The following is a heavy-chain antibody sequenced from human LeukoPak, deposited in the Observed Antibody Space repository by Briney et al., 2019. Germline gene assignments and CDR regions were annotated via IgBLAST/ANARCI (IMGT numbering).Heavy chain of an antibody. CDR3: ARVGSSGYYPGKPTDLGPFDY. CDR1: GGSISSHY. CDR2: IYYSGST. D-gene: IGHD3-22*01. J-gene: IGHJ4*02. Sequence: KTSETLSLTCTVSGGSISSHYWSWIRQPPGKGLEWIGYIYYSGSTNYNPSLKSRVPISVDTSTNKFSLKLSSVTAADTAVYYCARVGSSGYYPGKPTDLGPFDYWGQGTLVTVSS. V-gene: IGHV4-59*11.